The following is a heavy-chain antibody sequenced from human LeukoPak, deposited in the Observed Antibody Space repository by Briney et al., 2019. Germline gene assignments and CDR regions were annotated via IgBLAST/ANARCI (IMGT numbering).Heavy chain of an antibody. Sequence: GGSLRLSRAASGFTFSSYSMNWVRQAPGKGLEWVSSISSSSSYIYYADSVKGRFTISRDNAKNSLYLQMNSPRAEDTAVYYCARDIGPVVVPAAINWFDPWGQGTLVTVSS. CDR1: GFTFSSYS. J-gene: IGHJ5*02. V-gene: IGHV3-21*01. CDR3: ARDIGPVVVPAAINWFDP. D-gene: IGHD2-2*01. CDR2: ISSSSSYI.